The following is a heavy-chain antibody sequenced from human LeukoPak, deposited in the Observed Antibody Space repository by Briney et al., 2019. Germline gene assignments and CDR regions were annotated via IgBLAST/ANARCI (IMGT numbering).Heavy chain of an antibody. CDR2: IYYSGSN. D-gene: IGHD1-26*01. CDR3: ARLHGSFQNYYDY. Sequence: SETLSLTCTVSGGSTSSSSYYWGWIRQPPGKGLEWIGSIYYSGSNHHNPSLKSRVTISVDTSKNQFSLKLSSVTAADTATYYCARLHGSFQNYYDYWGQGTLVTVSS. CDR1: GGSTSSSSYY. V-gene: IGHV4-39*07. J-gene: IGHJ4*02.